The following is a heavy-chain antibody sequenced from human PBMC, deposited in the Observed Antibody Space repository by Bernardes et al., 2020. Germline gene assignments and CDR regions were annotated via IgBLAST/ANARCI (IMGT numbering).Heavy chain of an antibody. CDR3: ARGKSDERGLRRRYYYDY. Sequence: ASMKVSCKASGYTFSGDYMHWVRQAHGQGLEWMGRINPGSSGTNYAQKFQGRVTMTRDTSISTAYMELSRLRSDETAVYYRARGKSDERGLRRRYYYDYRAQGT. CDR1: GYTFSGDY. V-gene: IGHV1-2*06. J-gene: IGHJ4*02. CDR2: INPGSSGT. D-gene: IGHD5-12*01.